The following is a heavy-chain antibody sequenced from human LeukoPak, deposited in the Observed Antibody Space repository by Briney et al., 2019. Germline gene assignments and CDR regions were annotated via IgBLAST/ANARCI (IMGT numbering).Heavy chain of an antibody. D-gene: IGHD3-22*01. J-gene: IGHJ4*02. CDR3: ARIEDRGAAFDS. Sequence: PGGSLRLSCAPSGFTFNTYWMHWARHAPGEGLVWVSRINTDVRTTSYADSVKGRFTISRDNAKNMLYLQMNSLRAEDTAMYYCARIEDRGAAFDSWGQGTLVTVSS. V-gene: IGHV3-74*01. CDR1: GFTFNTYW. CDR2: INTDVRTT.